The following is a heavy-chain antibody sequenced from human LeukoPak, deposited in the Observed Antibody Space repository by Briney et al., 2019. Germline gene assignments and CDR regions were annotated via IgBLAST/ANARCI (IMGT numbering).Heavy chain of an antibody. CDR1: GFTFSSYG. J-gene: IGHJ3*02. CDR2: ISKDGSNQ. CDR3: ARDHPTVTDAFDI. D-gene: IGHD4-17*01. Sequence: PGGSLRLSCAASGFTFSSYGMHWVRQAPGKGLEWVAVISKDGSNQYYADSVKGRFTISRDNSKNTLYLQMSSLRGDDTALYYCARDHPTVTDAFDIWGQGTVVTVFS. V-gene: IGHV3-30*03.